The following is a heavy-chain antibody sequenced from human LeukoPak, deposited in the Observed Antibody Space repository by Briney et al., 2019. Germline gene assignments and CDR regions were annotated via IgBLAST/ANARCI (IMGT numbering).Heavy chain of an antibody. D-gene: IGHD3-3*01. CDR3: ARDREARSVAFDAFDI. J-gene: IGHJ3*02. CDR1: GGTFSNYG. Sequence: SVKVSCKASGGTFSNYGISWVRQAPGQGLEWMGGISPIFGTAKYVQKFQGRVTITADESTSTAYMELSSLRSEDTAVYYCARDREARSVAFDAFDIWGQGTKVTVSS. V-gene: IGHV1-69*13. CDR2: ISPIFGTA.